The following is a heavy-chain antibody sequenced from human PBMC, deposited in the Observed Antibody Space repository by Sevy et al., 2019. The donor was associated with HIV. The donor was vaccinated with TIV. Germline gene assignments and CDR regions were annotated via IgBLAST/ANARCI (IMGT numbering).Heavy chain of an antibody. CDR2: INPIDSDT. D-gene: IGHD1-1*01. Sequence: GESLKISCKGSGYNFTNYWIGWVRQMPGKGLEWMGIINPIDSDTRYSPSFQGQVSISADKSISTAFLQWSSLTASDTAMYYCARLPNGNVWYFDPWGQGTLVTVSS. CDR1: GYNFTNYW. J-gene: IGHJ5*02. V-gene: IGHV5-51*01. CDR3: ARLPNGNVWYFDP.